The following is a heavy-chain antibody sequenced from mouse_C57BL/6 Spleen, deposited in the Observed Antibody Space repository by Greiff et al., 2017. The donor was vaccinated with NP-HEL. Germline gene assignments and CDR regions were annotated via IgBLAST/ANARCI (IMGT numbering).Heavy chain of an antibody. J-gene: IGHJ3*01. CDR1: GYTFTSYW. Sequence: VQLQQPGAELVRPGSSVKLSCKASGYTFTSYWMHWVKQRPIQGLEWIGNIDPSDSETHYNQKFKDKATLTVDKSSSTAYMQLSSLTSEDSAVYYCARGTNYDYAWFAYWGQGTLVTVSA. V-gene: IGHV1-52*01. D-gene: IGHD2-4*01. CDR2: IDPSDSET. CDR3: ARGTNYDYAWFAY.